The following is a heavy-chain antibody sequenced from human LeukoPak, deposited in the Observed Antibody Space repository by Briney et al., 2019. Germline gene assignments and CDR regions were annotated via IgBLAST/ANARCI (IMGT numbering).Heavy chain of an antibody. CDR2: IHYSGST. J-gene: IGHJ6*03. Sequence: SETLSLTCTVSGGSISSSSYYWGWIRQPPGKGLEWIGSIHYSGSTNYNPSLKSRVTISVDTSKNQFSLKLSSVTAADTAVYYCARDGHSWEYYDFWSGHPHGKSSYYYYMDVWGKGTTVTVSS. V-gene: IGHV4-39*07. D-gene: IGHD3-3*01. CDR3: ARDGHSWEYYDFWSGHPHGKSSYYYYMDV. CDR1: GGSISSSSYY.